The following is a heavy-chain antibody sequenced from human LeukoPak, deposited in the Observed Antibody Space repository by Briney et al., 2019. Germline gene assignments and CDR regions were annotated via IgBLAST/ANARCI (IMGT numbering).Heavy chain of an antibody. CDR3: ARENRGVPDY. CDR1: GGSISSYY. CDR2: IYYGGST. V-gene: IGHV4-59*01. J-gene: IGHJ4*02. D-gene: IGHD1-14*01. Sequence: SETLSLTCTVSGGSISSYYWSWIRQPPGKGLEWIGYIYYGGSTNYNPSLKSRVTISVDTSKNQFSLKLSSVTAADTAVYYCARENRGVPDYWGQGTLVTVSS.